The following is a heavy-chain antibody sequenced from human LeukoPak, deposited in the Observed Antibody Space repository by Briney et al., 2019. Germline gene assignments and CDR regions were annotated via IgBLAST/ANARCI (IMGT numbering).Heavy chain of an antibody. Sequence: SVKVSCKASGYTFTSYDINWGRQATGQGLEWMGGIIPIFGTANYAQKFQGRVTITADESTSTAYMELSSLRSDDTAVYYCARYCSGGSCYSLWADAFDIWGQGTMVTVSS. J-gene: IGHJ3*02. CDR3: ARYCSGGSCYSLWADAFDI. CDR1: GYTFTSYD. V-gene: IGHV1-69*13. D-gene: IGHD2-15*01. CDR2: IIPIFGTA.